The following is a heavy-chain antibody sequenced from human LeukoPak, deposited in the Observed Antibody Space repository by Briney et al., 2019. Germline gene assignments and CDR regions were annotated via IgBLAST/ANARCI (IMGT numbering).Heavy chain of an antibody. CDR2: IYQTGNT. Sequence: SETLSLTCTVSGGSISSYYWSWIRQPPGKGLEWITYIYQTGNTDYNPSLKSRVTISLDTSKNQFSLQLNSVTPEDTAVYYCARAVGTNWFDPWGQGTLVTVSS. D-gene: IGHD1-26*01. J-gene: IGHJ5*02. V-gene: IGHV4-59*12. CDR1: GGSISSYY. CDR3: ARAVGTNWFDP.